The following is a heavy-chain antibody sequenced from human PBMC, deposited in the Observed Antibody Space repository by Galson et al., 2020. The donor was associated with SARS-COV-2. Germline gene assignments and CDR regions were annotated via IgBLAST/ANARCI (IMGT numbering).Heavy chain of an antibody. CDR3: ARDGIVATIELGY. CDR2: IKQDGSEK. J-gene: IGHJ4*02. CDR1: GFTFSSYW. Sequence: GESLKISCAASGFTFSSYWMSWVRQAPGKGLEWVANIKQDGSEKYYVDSVKGRFTISRDNAKNSLYLQMNSLRAEDTAVYYCARDGIVATIELGYWGQGTLVTVSS. V-gene: IGHV3-7*05. D-gene: IGHD5-12*01.